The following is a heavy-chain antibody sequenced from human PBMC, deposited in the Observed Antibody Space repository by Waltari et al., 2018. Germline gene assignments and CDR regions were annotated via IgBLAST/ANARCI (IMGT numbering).Heavy chain of an antibody. D-gene: IGHD6-13*01. CDR3: AREVGGSSWSTTPRGDAFDI. Sequence: QLQLRESGPGLLKPSETLSLTCSVSGDSIGSGYYYWGWIRQAPGKGLEWIGSIYFAGGDYYNPSLKSRLTISVDTSKNQFSLRRSAVTAADTAVYYCAREVGGSSWSTTPRGDAFDIWGQGTMVTVSS. J-gene: IGHJ3*02. CDR1: GDSIGSGYYY. CDR2: IYFAGGD. V-gene: IGHV4-39*07.